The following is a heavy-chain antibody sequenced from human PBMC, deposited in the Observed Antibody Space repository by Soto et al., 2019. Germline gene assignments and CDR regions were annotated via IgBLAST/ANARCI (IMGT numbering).Heavy chain of an antibody. Sequence: PGESLKISCKGSGYSFISYWIGWVRQMPGKGLEWMGIIYPGDSDTRYSPSFQGQVTISADKSISTAYLQWSSLKASDTAMYYCARSYYDILTGYYRGMDVWGQGTTVTVSS. J-gene: IGHJ6*02. D-gene: IGHD3-9*01. CDR1: GYSFISYW. V-gene: IGHV5-51*01. CDR3: ARSYYDILTGYYRGMDV. CDR2: IYPGDSDT.